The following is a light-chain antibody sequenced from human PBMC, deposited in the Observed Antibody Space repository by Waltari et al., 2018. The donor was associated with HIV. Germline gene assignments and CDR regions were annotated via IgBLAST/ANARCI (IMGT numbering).Light chain of an antibody. CDR3: QTWGTGSGV. V-gene: IGLV4-69*02. J-gene: IGLJ2*01. CDR1: SGHSAYA. CDR2: LNSDGTH. Sequence: QLVVTQSPSVSASLGASVKLTCTLSSGHSAYAIAWLQQQPEKGPRYVMRLNSDGTHTKGDWIPDRLSGSSSGTERYLTISRLQSEDGADDYCQTWGTGSGVVGGGTKVTVL.